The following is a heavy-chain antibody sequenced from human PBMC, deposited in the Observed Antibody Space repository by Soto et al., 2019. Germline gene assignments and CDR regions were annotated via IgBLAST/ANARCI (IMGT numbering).Heavy chain of an antibody. CDR1: GFTFSDYY. Sequence: QVQLVESGGDWVKPGGSLRLSCAASGFTFSDYYMSWIRQAPGKGLEWLSYISPSGSTIKYADSVKGRFTISRDNAKESLNLQMNSLRDEDTAVYYCTREASRTFDYWGQGTLVTVSS. V-gene: IGHV3-11*01. CDR3: TREASRTFDY. J-gene: IGHJ4*02. CDR2: ISPSGSTI.